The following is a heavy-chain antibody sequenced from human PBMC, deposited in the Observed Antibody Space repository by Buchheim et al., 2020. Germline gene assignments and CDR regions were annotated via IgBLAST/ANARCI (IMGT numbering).Heavy chain of an antibody. CDR3: ARVYRAKGAGDG. D-gene: IGHD4-17*01. CDR1: GYTFIKHY. V-gene: IGHV1-46*01. Sequence: QVQLVQSGAEVKSPGASVKVSCKASGYTFIKHYMQWVRRAPGQGLEWMGIINPNDGTTSSAQKFRGRITMTRDTSTSTVYMELSSLRFEDTAIYYCARVYRAKGAGDGWGQGAL. CDR2: INPNDGTT. J-gene: IGHJ4*02.